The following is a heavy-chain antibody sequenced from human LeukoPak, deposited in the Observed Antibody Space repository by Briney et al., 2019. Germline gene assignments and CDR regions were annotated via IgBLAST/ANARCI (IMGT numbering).Heavy chain of an antibody. CDR2: ISSSSSYI. CDR3: ARNTGPSS. Sequence: KSGGSLRLSCAGSGFTFSSSWMHWVRQAPGKGLEWVSSISSSSSYIYYADSVKGRFTISRDNAKNSLYLQMNSLRAEDTAVYYCARNTGPSSGGQGTLVTVSS. CDR1: GFTFSSSW. J-gene: IGHJ4*02. D-gene: IGHD1-14*01. V-gene: IGHV3-21*01.